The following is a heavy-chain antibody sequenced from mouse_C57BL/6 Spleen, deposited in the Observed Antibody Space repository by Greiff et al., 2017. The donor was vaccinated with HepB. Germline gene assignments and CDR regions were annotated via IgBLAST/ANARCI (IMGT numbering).Heavy chain of an antibody. CDR2: IYPRSGNT. J-gene: IGHJ2*01. V-gene: IGHV1-81*01. D-gene: IGHD1-1*01. Sequence: VQLVESGAELARPGASVKLSCKASGYTFTSYGISWVKQRTGQGLEWIGEIYPRSGNTYYNEKFKGKATLTADKSSSTAYMELRSLTSEDSAVYFCARSGYCSSYDYFDYWCQGTTLTVSS. CDR3: ARSGYCSSYDYFDY. CDR1: GYTFTSYG.